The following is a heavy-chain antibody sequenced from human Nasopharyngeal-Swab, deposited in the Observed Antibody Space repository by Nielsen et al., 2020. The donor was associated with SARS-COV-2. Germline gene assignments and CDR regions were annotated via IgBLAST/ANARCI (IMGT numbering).Heavy chain of an antibody. CDR2: ISWNSGSI. D-gene: IGHD6-6*01. J-gene: IGHJ4*02. Sequence: SLKISCAASGFTFDDYAMHWVRQAPGRGLEWVSGISWNSGSIGYADSVKGRFTISRDNAKNSLYLQMNSLRTEDTALYYCAKDIRPSIAATDYWGQGTLVTVSS. V-gene: IGHV3-9*01. CDR3: AKDIRPSIAATDY. CDR1: GFTFDDYA.